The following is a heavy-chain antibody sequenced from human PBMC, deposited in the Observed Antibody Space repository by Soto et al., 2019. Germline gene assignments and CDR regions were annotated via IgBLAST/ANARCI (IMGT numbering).Heavy chain of an antibody. V-gene: IGHV1-58*01. CDR3: AADSGRAATIESYYYGMDV. D-gene: IGHD5-12*01. CDR2: IVVGSGNT. J-gene: IGHJ6*02. Sequence: SVKVSCKASGFTFTSSAVQWVRQARGQRLEWIGWIVVGSGNTNYAQKFQERVTITRDMSTSTAYMELSSLRSEDTAVYYCAADSGRAATIESYYYGMDVWGQGTTVTAP. CDR1: GFTFTSSA.